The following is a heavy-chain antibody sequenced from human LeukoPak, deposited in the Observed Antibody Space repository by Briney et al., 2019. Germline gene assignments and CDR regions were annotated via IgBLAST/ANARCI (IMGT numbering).Heavy chain of an antibody. CDR2: INPNSGGT. Sequence: GASVTVSCKASGYTFTVYYMHWVRQAPGQGREGMGWINPNSGGTNYAQKFQGRVTMTRDTSISTAYMELSRLRSDDTAVYYCARDLDSSGYFNWFDPWGQGTLVTVSS. CDR1: GYTFTVYY. D-gene: IGHD3-22*01. V-gene: IGHV1-2*02. J-gene: IGHJ5*02. CDR3: ARDLDSSGYFNWFDP.